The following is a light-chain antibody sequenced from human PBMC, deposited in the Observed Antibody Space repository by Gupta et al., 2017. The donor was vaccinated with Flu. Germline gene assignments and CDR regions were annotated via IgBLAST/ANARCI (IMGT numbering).Light chain of an antibody. J-gene: IGLJ1*01. CDR3: QAYDVNTYV. CDR2: ENK. V-gene: IGLV6-57*01. CDR1: SGSIASAY. Sequence: NFVLTQPHSVSESPGKTVTISCTRSSGSIASAYVQWYQQRPGSSPTTVIYENKQSTSGVPDWFSGSIDNSTSASLTIAGLRTEDEDYYDCQAYDVNTYVFGTGTKVTVL.